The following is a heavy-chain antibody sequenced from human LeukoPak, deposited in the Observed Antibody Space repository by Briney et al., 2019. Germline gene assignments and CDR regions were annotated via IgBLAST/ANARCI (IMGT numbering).Heavy chain of an antibody. D-gene: IGHD6-19*01. CDR3: VARGGWARFDY. J-gene: IGHJ4*02. CDR1: GCTFKKYW. Sequence: GDSLRLSCAASGCTFKKYWMNWVRQAPGKGLEWVSYITDDSLTMYYTDSVKGRFSISRDNAKNSLYLQMNSLRAEDTAVYYCVARGGWARFDYWGQGTLVTVSS. CDR2: ITDDSLTM. V-gene: IGHV3-48*04.